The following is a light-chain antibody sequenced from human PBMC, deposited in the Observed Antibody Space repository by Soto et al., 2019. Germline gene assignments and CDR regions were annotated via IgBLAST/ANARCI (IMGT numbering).Light chain of an antibody. CDR1: QSVLYSSNNKNY. CDR3: QQYHSTRRT. Sequence: DIVMTQSPDSLAVSLGERATINCKSSQSVLYSSNNKNYLAWYQQKPGQPPKLLLYWASTRESGVPDRFSGSGSGTDFTLTTSSLQAEDVAVYYCQQYHSTRRTFSQGTKVDIK. CDR2: WAS. J-gene: IGKJ1*01. V-gene: IGKV4-1*01.